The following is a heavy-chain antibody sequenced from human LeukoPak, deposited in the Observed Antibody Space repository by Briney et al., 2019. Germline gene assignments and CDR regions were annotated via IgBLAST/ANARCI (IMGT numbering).Heavy chain of an antibody. CDR3: ARESGYSYGLFDY. CDR2: IIPIFGTA. J-gene: IGHJ4*02. Sequence: ASVKASCKASGGTFSSYAISWVRQAPGQGLEWMGGIIPIFGTANYAQKFQGRVTITADESTSTAYMELSSLRSEDTAVYYCARESGYSYGLFDYWGQGTLVTVSS. D-gene: IGHD5-18*01. V-gene: IGHV1-69*13. CDR1: GGTFSSYA.